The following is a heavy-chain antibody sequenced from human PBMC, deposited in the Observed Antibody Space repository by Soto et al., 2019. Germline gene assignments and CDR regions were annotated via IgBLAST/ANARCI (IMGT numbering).Heavy chain of an antibody. D-gene: IGHD5-12*01. CDR1: GGSISSGGYS. Sequence: QLQLQESGSGLVKPSQTLSLTCAVSGGSISSGGYSWSWIRQPPGKGLEWIGYIYHSGSTYYNPTIKSRLTISVDRSKNQFSLKLSSVTAADTAVYYCAAGGGLPRYYWGQGTLVTVSS. CDR3: AAGGGLPRYY. V-gene: IGHV4-30-2*01. J-gene: IGHJ4*02. CDR2: IYHSGST.